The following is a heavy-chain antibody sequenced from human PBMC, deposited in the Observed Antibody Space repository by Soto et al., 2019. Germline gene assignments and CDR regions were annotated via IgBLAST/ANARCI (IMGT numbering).Heavy chain of an antibody. D-gene: IGHD2-2*01. CDR1: GFSPSTSGAG. CDR3: AHNQYCISTSCSNGSEAPHAIYNWFDP. CDR2: TYWDDAK. V-gene: IGHV2-5*02. Sequence: PTLVNPTETLTLTSTSSGFSPSTSGAGVDWIRQRPGKALAWLAHTYWDDAKRYSPSLKSRPTITQATSKNHLDLTMTNMDPVNTATYYCAHNQYCISTSCSNGSEAPHAIYNWFDPWGQGTLVTSPQ. J-gene: IGHJ5*02.